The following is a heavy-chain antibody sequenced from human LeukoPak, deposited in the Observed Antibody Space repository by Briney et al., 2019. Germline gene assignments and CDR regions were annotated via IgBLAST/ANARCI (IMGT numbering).Heavy chain of an antibody. CDR1: GFTFSSYE. CDR3: IRGTVGAPGNDY. D-gene: IGHD1-26*01. CDR2: ISSSGRTI. Sequence: GGSLRLSCAASGFTFSSYEMNWVRQAPGRGLEWVSHISSSGRTIYYADSVKGRFTISRDNAKNTLYLQMSSLRAEDTAVYYCIRGTVGAPGNDYWGQGTLVTVSS. V-gene: IGHV3-48*03. J-gene: IGHJ4*02.